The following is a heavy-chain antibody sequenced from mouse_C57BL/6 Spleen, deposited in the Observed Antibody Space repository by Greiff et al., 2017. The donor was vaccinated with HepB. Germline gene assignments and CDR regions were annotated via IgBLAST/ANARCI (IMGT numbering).Heavy chain of an antibody. V-gene: IGHV5-17*01. Sequence: DVHLVESGGGLVKPGGSLKLSCAASGFTFSDYGMHWVRQAPEKGLEWVAYISSGSSTIYYADTVKGRFTISRDNAKNTLFLQMTSLRSEDTAMYYCARTEDYYGFAYWGQGTLVTVSA. D-gene: IGHD1-1*01. CDR3: ARTEDYYGFAY. CDR1: GFTFSDYG. J-gene: IGHJ3*01. CDR2: ISSGSSTI.